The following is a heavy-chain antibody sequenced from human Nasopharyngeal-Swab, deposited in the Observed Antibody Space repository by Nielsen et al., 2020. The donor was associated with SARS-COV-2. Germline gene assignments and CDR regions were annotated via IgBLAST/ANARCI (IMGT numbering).Heavy chain of an antibody. CDR3: ANTAMVISWFDP. Sequence: SVKVSCKASGGTFSSYAISWVGQAPGQGLEWMGGIIPIFGTANYAQKFQGRVTITADESTSTAYMELSSLRSEDTAVYYCANTAMVISWFDPWGQGTLVTVSS. D-gene: IGHD5-18*01. CDR2: IIPIFGTA. J-gene: IGHJ5*02. V-gene: IGHV1-69*13. CDR1: GGTFSSYA.